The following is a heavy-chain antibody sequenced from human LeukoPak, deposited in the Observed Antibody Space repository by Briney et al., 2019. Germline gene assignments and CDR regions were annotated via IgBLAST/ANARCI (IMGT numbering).Heavy chain of an antibody. CDR2: ISWNSGSI. Sequence: GGSLRLTCAASGFTFDDYAMPWVRQAPGKGLEWVSGISWNSGSIGYADSVKGRFTISRDNAKNSLYLQMNSLRAEDTALYYCAKGLAYNWNDEYFDYWGQGTLVTVSS. CDR1: GFTFDDYA. CDR3: AKGLAYNWNDEYFDY. D-gene: IGHD1-1*01. V-gene: IGHV3-9*01. J-gene: IGHJ4*02.